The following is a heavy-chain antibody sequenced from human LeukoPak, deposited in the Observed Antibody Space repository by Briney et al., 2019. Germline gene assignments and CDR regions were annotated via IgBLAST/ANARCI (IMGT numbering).Heavy chain of an antibody. D-gene: IGHD1-26*01. CDR2: IYYSGST. J-gene: IGHJ4*02. Sequence: PSQTLSLTCTAPGGSISSGGYYWSWIRQHPGKGLEWIGYIYYSGSTNYNPSLKSRVTISVDTSKNQFSLKLSSVTAADTAVYYCARGEMGATVDYWGQGTLVTVSS. CDR1: GGSISSGGYY. V-gene: IGHV4-31*03. CDR3: ARGEMGATVDY.